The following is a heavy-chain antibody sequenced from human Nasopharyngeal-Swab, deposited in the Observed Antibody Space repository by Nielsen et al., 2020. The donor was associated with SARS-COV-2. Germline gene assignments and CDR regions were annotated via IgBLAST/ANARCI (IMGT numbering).Heavy chain of an antibody. V-gene: IGHV3-21*01. Sequence: GESLKISCAASGFTFSSYSMNWVRQAPGKGLGWVSSISSSSSYIYYADSVKGRFTISRDNAKNSLYLQMNSLRAEDTAVYYCARDGYSSSWYDYWGQGTLVTVSS. CDR3: ARDGYSSSWYDY. J-gene: IGHJ4*02. CDR1: GFTFSSYS. CDR2: ISSSSSYI. D-gene: IGHD6-13*01.